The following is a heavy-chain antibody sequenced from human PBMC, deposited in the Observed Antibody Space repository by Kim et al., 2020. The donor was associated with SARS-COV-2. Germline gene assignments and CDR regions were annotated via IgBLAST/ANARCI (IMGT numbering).Heavy chain of an antibody. D-gene: IGHD6-13*01. Sequence: SETLSLTCTVSGGSISSYYWSWIRQPPGKGLEWIGYIYYSGSTNYNPSLKSRVTISVDTSKNQFSLKLSSVTAADTAVYYCASQLGDYSGSSWYPWFDPWGQGTLVTVSS. CDR2: IYYSGST. CDR1: GGSISSYY. V-gene: IGHV4-59*08. J-gene: IGHJ5*02. CDR3: ASQLGDYSGSSWYPWFDP.